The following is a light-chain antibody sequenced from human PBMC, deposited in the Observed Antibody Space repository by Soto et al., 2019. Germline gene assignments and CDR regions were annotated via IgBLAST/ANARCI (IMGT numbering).Light chain of an antibody. CDR2: EVT. CDR1: FSDVGGYDY. CDR3: SSHTSVSTRV. V-gene: IGLV2-14*01. J-gene: IGLJ1*01. Sequence: QSALTQPASVSGSPGQSIAISCTGTFSDVGGYDYVSWYQQHPDKAPKLMIYEVTKRPSGVSNRFSGSKSGNTASLTISGLQPEDEADYYCSSHTSVSTRVFGSGTKLTVL.